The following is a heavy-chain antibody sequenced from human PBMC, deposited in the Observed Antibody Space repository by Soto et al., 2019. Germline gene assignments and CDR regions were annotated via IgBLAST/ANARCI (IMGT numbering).Heavy chain of an antibody. Sequence: LSLTCTVSGGSISSGGYYWSWIRQHPGKGLEWIGYIYYSGSTYYNPSLKSRVTISVDTSKNQFSLKLSSVTAADTAVYYCARDVVPAAMGYYYGMDVWGQGTTVTVSS. CDR3: ARDVVPAAMGYYYGMDV. D-gene: IGHD2-2*01. CDR2: IYYSGST. V-gene: IGHV4-31*03. CDR1: GGSISSGGYY. J-gene: IGHJ6*02.